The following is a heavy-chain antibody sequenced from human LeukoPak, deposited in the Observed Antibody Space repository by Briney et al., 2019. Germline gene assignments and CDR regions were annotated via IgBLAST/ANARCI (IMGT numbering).Heavy chain of an antibody. CDR3: ARDPDIVVVPAYDSYGSGSPDY. CDR2: IWYDGSNK. V-gene: IGHV3-33*01. D-gene: IGHD2-2*01. J-gene: IGHJ4*02. Sequence: GGSLRLSCAASGFTFSSYGMHWVRQAPGKGLEWVAVIWYDGSNKYYADSVKGRFTISRDNSKNTLYLQMNSLRAEDTAVYYCARDPDIVVVPAYDSYGSGSPDYWGQGTLVTVSS. CDR1: GFTFSSYG.